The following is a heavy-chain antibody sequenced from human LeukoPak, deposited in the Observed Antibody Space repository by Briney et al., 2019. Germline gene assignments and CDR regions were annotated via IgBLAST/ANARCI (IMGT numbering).Heavy chain of an antibody. CDR1: RFTFDDYA. CDR3: SSRLFD. D-gene: IGHD6-25*01. Sequence: TGGSLRLSCAASRFTFDDYAMHWVRQAPGKGLVWVSCIKSDGSSTIYADSVKGRFTISRDNAKSTLYLQMNNLRAEDTAVYYCSSRLFDWGQGTLVTVSS. J-gene: IGHJ4*02. CDR2: IKSDGSST. V-gene: IGHV3-74*01.